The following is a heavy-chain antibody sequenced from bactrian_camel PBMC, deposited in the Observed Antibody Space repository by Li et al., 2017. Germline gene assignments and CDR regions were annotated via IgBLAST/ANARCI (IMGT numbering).Heavy chain of an antibody. CDR3: AAEPRQHESCVGSVVAIWAFGT. J-gene: IGHJ6*01. D-gene: IGHD6*01. CDR1: GYIDNNYC. CDR2: IYTGGTHR. V-gene: IGHV3S40*01. Sequence: VQLVESGGGSVQAGGSLRLSCVAPGYIDNNYCMGWFRQAPGKDREGIAAIYTGGTHRYYADSVKGRFTISQDNSKNTVYLQMNSLKPEDTAIYYCAAEPRQHESCVGSVVAIWAFGTTGQGTQVTVS.